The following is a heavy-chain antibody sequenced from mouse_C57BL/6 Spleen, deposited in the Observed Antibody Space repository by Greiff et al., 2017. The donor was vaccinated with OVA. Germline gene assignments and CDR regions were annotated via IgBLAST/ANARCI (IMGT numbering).Heavy chain of an antibody. J-gene: IGHJ4*01. CDR2: IDPSDSYT. CDR1: GYTFTSYW. CDR3: ARRYYGSSYWAMDY. Sequence: VQLQQSGAELVRPGTSVKLSCKASGYTFTSYWMHWVKQRPGQGLEWIGVIDPSDSYTNYNQKFKGKATLTVDTSSSTAYMQLSSLTSEDSAVYYGARRYYGSSYWAMDYWGQGTSVTVSS. V-gene: IGHV1-59*01. D-gene: IGHD1-1*01.